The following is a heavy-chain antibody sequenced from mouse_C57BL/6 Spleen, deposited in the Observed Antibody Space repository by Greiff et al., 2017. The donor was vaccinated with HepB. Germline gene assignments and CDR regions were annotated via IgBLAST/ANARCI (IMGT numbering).Heavy chain of an antibody. CDR1: GFTFSSYT. D-gene: IGHD2-14*01. CDR3: ARHFDRVYFDY. V-gene: IGHV5-9*01. J-gene: IGHJ2*01. Sequence: EVMLVESGGGLVKPGGSLKLSCAASGFTFSSYTMSWVRQTPEKRLEWVATISGGGGNTYYPDSVKGRFTISRDNAKNTLYLQMSSLRSEDTALYYCARHFDRVYFDYWGQGTTLTVSS. CDR2: ISGGGGNT.